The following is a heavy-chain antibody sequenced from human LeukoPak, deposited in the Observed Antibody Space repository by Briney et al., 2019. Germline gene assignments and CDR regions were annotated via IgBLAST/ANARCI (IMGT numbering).Heavy chain of an antibody. CDR3: ARSRYDILTGYASRNYYYYYGMDV. J-gene: IGHJ6*02. Sequence: ASVKVSCKASGYIFTDYGISWVRQAPGQGLEWMGWISVYNGNINYAQKFQGRVTMTTDTSASTVYMELSSLRSEDTAVYYCARSRYDILTGYASRNYYYYYGMDVWGQGTTVTVSS. CDR2: ISVYNGNI. CDR1: GYIFTDYG. D-gene: IGHD3-9*01. V-gene: IGHV1-18*01.